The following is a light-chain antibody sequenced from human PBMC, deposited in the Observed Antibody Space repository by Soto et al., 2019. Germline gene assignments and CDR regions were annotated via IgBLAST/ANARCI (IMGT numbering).Light chain of an antibody. CDR1: HDITSY. CDR2: DSS. J-gene: IGKJ3*01. Sequence: DIQMTQSPSSLSASVGDRVTITCQASHDITSYLNWYQLKPGKAPKLLIYDSSILEAGVPSRFSGSGSGKDFTFTSSGLQPEDVATYYCQKCDYLPIFGPGTTVDFK. V-gene: IGKV1-33*01. CDR3: QKCDYLPI.